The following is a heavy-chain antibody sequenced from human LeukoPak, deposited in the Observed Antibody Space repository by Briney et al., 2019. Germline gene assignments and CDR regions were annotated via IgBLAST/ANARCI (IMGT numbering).Heavy chain of an antibody. CDR1: GYSFTSYW. J-gene: IGHJ4*02. V-gene: IGHV5-51*01. Sequence: GESLKISCKGSGYSFTSYWIGWVRQMPGKGLEWMGIIYPGDSDTRYSPSFQGQVTISADKSISTAYLQWSSLKASDTAMYYCARTFWYSNYHDTYFDYWGQGTLVTVSS. CDR2: IYPGDSDT. CDR3: ARTFWYSNYHDTYFDY. D-gene: IGHD4-4*01.